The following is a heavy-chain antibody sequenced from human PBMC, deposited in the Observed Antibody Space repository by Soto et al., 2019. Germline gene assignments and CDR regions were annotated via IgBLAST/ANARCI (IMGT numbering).Heavy chain of an antibody. CDR3: TILEMGPAR. D-gene: IGHD3-3*02. Sequence: VQLVESGGGLVKPGGSLRLSCEASGFTFSNAWMSWVRQAPGKGLEWVGRVKSKTNGGTTDYAAPVKDRFTISRDDSKNTLHLQMNNLKTEDTAVYYCTILEMGPARWGQGPLVTVSS. J-gene: IGHJ4*02. CDR2: VKSKTNGGTT. CDR1: GFTFSNAW. V-gene: IGHV3-15*01.